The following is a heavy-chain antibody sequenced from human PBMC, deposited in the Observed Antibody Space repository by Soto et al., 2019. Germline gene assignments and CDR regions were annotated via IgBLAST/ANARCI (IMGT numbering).Heavy chain of an antibody. V-gene: IGHV3-30*19. CDR2: ISYDGSDE. CDR1: GFTFSSYG. CDR3: ARDDVRLATIGGYFDY. Sequence: PGGSLRLSCGASGFTFSSYGMRWVRQAAGKGLEWVAVISYDGSDEYYADSVRGRFTISRDNSKNTLYLQMTSLTPDDTSIYYCARDDVRLATIGGYFDYWGRGTQVTVSS. D-gene: IGHD2-8*01. J-gene: IGHJ4*02.